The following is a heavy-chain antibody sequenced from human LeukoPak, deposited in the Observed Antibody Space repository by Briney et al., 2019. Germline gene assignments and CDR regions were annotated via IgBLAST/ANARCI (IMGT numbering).Heavy chain of an antibody. Sequence: ASVKVSCKASGGTFSSYAISWVRQPPGQGLEWMGGIIPIFGTANYAQKFQGRVTITTDESTSTAYMELSSLRSEDTAVYYCARGPGRGVILYWFDPWGQGTLVTVSS. CDR3: ARGPGRGVILYWFDP. V-gene: IGHV1-69*05. J-gene: IGHJ5*02. CDR2: IIPIFGTA. D-gene: IGHD1-14*01. CDR1: GGTFSSYA.